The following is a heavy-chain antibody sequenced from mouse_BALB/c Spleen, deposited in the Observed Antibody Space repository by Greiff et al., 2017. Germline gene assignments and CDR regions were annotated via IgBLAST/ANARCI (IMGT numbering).Heavy chain of an antibody. CDR2: IRLKSNNYAT. Sequence: EVHLVESGGGLVQPGGSMKLSCVASGFTFSNYWMNWVRQSPEKGLEWVAEIRLKSNNYATHYAESVKGRFTISRDDSKSSVYLQMNNLRAEDTGIYYCTRLYDGFMDYWGQGTSVTVSS. CDR1: GFTFSNYW. V-gene: IGHV6-6*02. CDR3: TRLYDGFMDY. J-gene: IGHJ4*01. D-gene: IGHD2-3*01.